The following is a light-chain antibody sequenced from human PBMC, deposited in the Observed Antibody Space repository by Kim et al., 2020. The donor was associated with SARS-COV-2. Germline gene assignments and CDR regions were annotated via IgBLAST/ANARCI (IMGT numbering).Light chain of an antibody. CDR3: QQYGGSPPYT. CDR1: RTISSTY. CDR2: GAS. Sequence: SQGEKATLSSRASRTISSTYLAWYQQKPGQAPRLLIYGASRRATGIPDRFSGTASGTDFTLTISRLEPEDFAVYYCQQYGGSPPYTFGQGTKLEI. V-gene: IGKV3-20*01. J-gene: IGKJ2*01.